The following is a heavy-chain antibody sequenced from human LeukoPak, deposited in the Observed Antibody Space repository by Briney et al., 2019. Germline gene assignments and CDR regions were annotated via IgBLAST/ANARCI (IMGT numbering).Heavy chain of an antibody. D-gene: IGHD6-13*01. Sequence: GESLKISCKGSGYSFTSYWIGWVRQMPGKGLEWMGIIYPGDSDTRYSPSFQGQVTISADKSISTAYLQWSSLKASDTAMYYCARRSRTYYSSSWYQGWFDPWGQGTLVTVSS. J-gene: IGHJ5*02. CDR2: IYPGDSDT. V-gene: IGHV5-51*01. CDR1: GYSFTSYW. CDR3: ARRSRTYYSSSWYQGWFDP.